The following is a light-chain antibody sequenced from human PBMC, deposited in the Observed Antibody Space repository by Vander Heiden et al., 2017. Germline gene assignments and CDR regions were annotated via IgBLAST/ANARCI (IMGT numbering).Light chain of an antibody. CDR1: QSIDSW. V-gene: IGKV1-5*03. CDR3: QQYYYYSWT. CDR2: KAS. J-gene: IGKJ1*01. Sequence: IHLPQYPSTLSASVGDRVIISCRASQSIDSWLAWYQQKPGTAPKLLIYKASTLESGVPSRFSGSGSGTEFTLTISSLQSDDFASYYCQQYYYYSWTFGQGTKVEIK.